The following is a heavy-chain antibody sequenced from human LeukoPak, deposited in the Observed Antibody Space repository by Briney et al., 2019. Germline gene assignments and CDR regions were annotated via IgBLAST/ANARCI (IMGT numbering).Heavy chain of an antibody. CDR2: IQTSGST. D-gene: IGHD4-17*01. CDR1: GGSISSYY. V-gene: IGHV4-4*07. Sequence: SETLSLTCTFSGGSISSYYWSWIRQPAGKGLEWIGRIQTSGSTNYNPSLKSRVTMSVDTSKNQFSLKLSSVIAADTAVYYCARVVSQYGDYAWIVNWFDPWGQGTLVTVSS. CDR3: ARVVSQYGDYAWIVNWFDP. J-gene: IGHJ5*02.